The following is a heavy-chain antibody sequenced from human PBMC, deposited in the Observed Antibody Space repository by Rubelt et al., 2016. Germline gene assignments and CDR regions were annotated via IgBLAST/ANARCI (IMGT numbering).Heavy chain of an antibody. V-gene: IGHV3-21*01. CDR2: ISSTSGYI. D-gene: IGHD3-10*01. CDR1: GLTFSSCT. Sequence: EVQLLESGGDLVQPGGSLRLSCAAAGLTFSSCTMSWFRQAPGKGLEWVASISSTSGYIYYADSVKGRFTISRDNAKKLLYLQMNDLRAEDTAVFYFARLRGFTRVRGVFDLWGQGTLVNVAS. CDR3: ARLRGFTRVRGVFDL. J-gene: IGHJ4*02.